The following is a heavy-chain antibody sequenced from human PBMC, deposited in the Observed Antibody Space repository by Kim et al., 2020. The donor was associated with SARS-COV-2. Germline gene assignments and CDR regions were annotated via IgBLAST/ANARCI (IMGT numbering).Heavy chain of an antibody. J-gene: IGHJ3*02. V-gene: IGHV4-59*01. D-gene: IGHD3-9*01. Sequence: LKSRTTISVDTSKNQYSLELSSVTAADTAVYYCARCYYDILTGYRDAFDIWGQGTMVTVSS. CDR3: ARCYYDILTGYRDAFDI.